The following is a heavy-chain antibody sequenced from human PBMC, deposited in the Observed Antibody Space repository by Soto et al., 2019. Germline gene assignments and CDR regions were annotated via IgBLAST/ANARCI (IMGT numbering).Heavy chain of an antibody. CDR2: ILSDYNT. CDR3: ARRTNGYFGY. CDR1: GFTFSDYT. Sequence: EVQLLESGGGLAQPGGSLTLSCAASGFTFSDYTMSWVRQAPGQVLECISVILSDYNTFYSGSVRGRFTISRDNSKNTLYLQMNSLRAEDTAIYYCARRTNGYFGYWGQGALVTASS. D-gene: IGHD2-8*01. V-gene: IGHV3-23*03. J-gene: IGHJ4*02.